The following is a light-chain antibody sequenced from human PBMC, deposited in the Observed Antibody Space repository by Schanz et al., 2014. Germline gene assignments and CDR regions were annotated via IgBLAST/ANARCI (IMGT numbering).Light chain of an antibody. Sequence: QSALTQPASVSGSPGQSITISCTGTSSDVGGYNYVSWYKQELGKAPKLMIYDVRNRPSGVSDRFAGSKSGNTASLTISGLQAEDEADFYCSSYTSSSTPVFGGGTKVTVL. J-gene: IGLJ2*01. CDR2: DVR. CDR1: SSDVGGYNY. V-gene: IGLV2-14*01. CDR3: SSYTSSSTPV.